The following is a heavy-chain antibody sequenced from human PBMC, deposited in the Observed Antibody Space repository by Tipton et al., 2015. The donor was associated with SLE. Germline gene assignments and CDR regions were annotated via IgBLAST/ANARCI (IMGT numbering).Heavy chain of an antibody. D-gene: IGHD1-14*01. CDR3: AKEKGTFHDAFDI. CDR2: ISWNSGSI. Sequence: SLRLSCAASGFTFDDYAMHWVRQAPGKGLEWVSGISWNSGSIGYADSVKGRFTISRDNAKNSLYLQMNSLRAEDPALYYCAKEKGTFHDAFDIWGQGTMVTVSS. CDR1: GFTFDDYA. J-gene: IGHJ3*02. V-gene: IGHV3-9*01.